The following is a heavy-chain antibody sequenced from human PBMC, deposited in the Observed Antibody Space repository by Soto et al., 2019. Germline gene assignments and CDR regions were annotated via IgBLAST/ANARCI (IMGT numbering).Heavy chain of an antibody. J-gene: IGHJ4*02. V-gene: IGHV3-15*07. CDR1: GFTFSNAW. CDR2: IKSKTDGGTT. CDR3: TTLLAYYDFWSGYSPFDY. D-gene: IGHD3-3*01. Sequence: EVQLVESGGGLVKPGGSLRLSCAASGFTFSNAWMNWVRQAPGKGLEWVGRIKSKTDGGTTDYAAPVKGRFTISRDDSKNTLYLQMNSLKTEDTAVYYCTTLLAYYDFWSGYSPFDYWGQGTLVTVSS.